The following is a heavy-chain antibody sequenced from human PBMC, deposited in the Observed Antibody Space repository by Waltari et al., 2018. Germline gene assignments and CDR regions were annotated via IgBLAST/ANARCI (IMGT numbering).Heavy chain of an antibody. CDR3: ATCHGGTCRLWPLDF. D-gene: IGHD2-15*01. Sequence: ELQVVESGGALIQPGGSLRLSCAASGFSVHDNDMSWVRQAPGKGVGWVSVFCRGGSANYEDSVKGRFIMSRDSSENMVYLQMNNVRVDDTAMYYCATCHGGTCRLWPLDFWGQGTVVTVSS. J-gene: IGHJ4*02. V-gene: IGHV3-53*01. CDR2: FCRGGSA. CDR1: GFSVHDND.